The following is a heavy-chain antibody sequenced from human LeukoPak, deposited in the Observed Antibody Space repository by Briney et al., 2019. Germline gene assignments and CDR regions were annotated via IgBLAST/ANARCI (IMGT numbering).Heavy chain of an antibody. CDR1: GGSISSGDYY. J-gene: IGHJ4*02. CDR3: ARDPYDSSGYYDY. D-gene: IGHD3-22*01. Sequence: PSETLSLTCIVSGGSISSGDYYWSWIRQPPGRGLEWIGYIYYSGSTYYNPSLESRVTISVDTSKNQFSLKLSSVTAADTAVYYCARDPYDSSGYYDYWGQGTLVTFST. V-gene: IGHV4-30-4*08. CDR2: IYYSGST.